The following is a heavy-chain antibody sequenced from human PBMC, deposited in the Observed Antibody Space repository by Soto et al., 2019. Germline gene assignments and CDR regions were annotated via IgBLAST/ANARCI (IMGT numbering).Heavy chain of an antibody. CDR3: AHHLWFGELSGWFDP. D-gene: IGHD3-10*01. Sequence: KESGPTLVKPTQTLTLTCTFSGFSLSTSGVGVGWIRQPPGKALEWLALIYWDDDKRYSPSLKSRLTITKDTSKNQVVLTMTNMDPVDTATYYCAHHLWFGELSGWFDPWGQGTLVTVSS. CDR1: GFSLSTSGVG. J-gene: IGHJ5*02. V-gene: IGHV2-5*02. CDR2: IYWDDDK.